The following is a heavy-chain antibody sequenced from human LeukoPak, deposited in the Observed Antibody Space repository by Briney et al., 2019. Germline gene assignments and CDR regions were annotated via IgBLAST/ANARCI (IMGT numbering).Heavy chain of an antibody. CDR1: GVYFSSSGCY. J-gene: IGHJ5*02. Sequence: SETLSLTCSVSGVYFSSSGCYWGWFRQPPGKGLEWIGSIFYTGNTYYNPSLKSRVTISVDTSKNQFSLKLSSVTAADTAVYYCARVEGFSGWFWFDPWGQGTLVTVSS. CDR2: IFYTGNT. D-gene: IGHD6-19*01. CDR3: ARVEGFSGWFWFDP. V-gene: IGHV4-39*07.